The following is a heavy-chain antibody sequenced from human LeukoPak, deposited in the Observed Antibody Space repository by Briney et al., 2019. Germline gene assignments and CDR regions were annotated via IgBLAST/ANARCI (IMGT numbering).Heavy chain of an antibody. J-gene: IGHJ6*03. Sequence: GASVKVSCKASGYTFTSYAMHWVRQAPGQRLEWMGWISAYNGNTNYAQKLQGRVTMTTDTSTSTAYMELRSLRSDDTAVYYCARIKEKNTYYYGSGSYPPGPTYYYYMDVWGKGTTVTISS. CDR3: ARIKEKNTYYYGSGSYPPGPTYYYYMDV. CDR1: GYTFTSYA. CDR2: ISAYNGNT. D-gene: IGHD3-10*01. V-gene: IGHV1-18*01.